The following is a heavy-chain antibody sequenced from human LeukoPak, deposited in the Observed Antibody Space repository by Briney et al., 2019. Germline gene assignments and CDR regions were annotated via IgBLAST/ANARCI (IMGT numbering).Heavy chain of an antibody. Sequence: GGSLRLSCAASGFTFSIYWMSWVRQAPGKGLEWVANIKQDGSEKYYVDSVKGRFTISRDNAKNSLYLQMNSLRAEDTAVYYCASEGQLLWFGEFGYWGQGTLVTVSS. CDR2: IKQDGSEK. J-gene: IGHJ4*02. D-gene: IGHD3-10*01. V-gene: IGHV3-7*03. CDR3: ASEGQLLWFGEFGY. CDR1: GFTFSIYW.